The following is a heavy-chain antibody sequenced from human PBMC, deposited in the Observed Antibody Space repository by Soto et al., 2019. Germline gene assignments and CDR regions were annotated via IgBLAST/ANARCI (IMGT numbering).Heavy chain of an antibody. CDR1: GGSIGSGGYY. CDR3: ARDVPPRPSYCSSTSCYRDAFYI. J-gene: IGHJ3*02. D-gene: IGHD2-2*01. V-gene: IGHV4-31*03. Sequence: QVQLQESGPGLVKPSQTLSLTCTVSGGSIGSGGYYWSWIRQHPGKGLEWIGYIYYSGSTYYNPSLKSRVTISVDTSKNQFSLKLSSVTAADTAVYYCARDVPPRPSYCSSTSCYRDAFYIWGQGTMVTVSS. CDR2: IYYSGST.